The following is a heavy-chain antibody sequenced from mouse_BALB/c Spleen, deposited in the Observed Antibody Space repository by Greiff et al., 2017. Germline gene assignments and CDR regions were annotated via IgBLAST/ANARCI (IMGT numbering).Heavy chain of an antibody. Sequence: VQLKESGPGLVAPSQSLSITCTVSGFSLTGYGVNWVRQPPGKGLEWLGMIWGDGSTDYNSALKSRLSISKDNSKSQVFLKMNSLQTDDTARYYCARGAYPYAMDYWGQGTSVTVSS. J-gene: IGHJ4*01. CDR2: IWGDGST. D-gene: IGHD6-5*01. V-gene: IGHV2-6-7*01. CDR3: ARGAYPYAMDY. CDR1: GFSLTGYG.